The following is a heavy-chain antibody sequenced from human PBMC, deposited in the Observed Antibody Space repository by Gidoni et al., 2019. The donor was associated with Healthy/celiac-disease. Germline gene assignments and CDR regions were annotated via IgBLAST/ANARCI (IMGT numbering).Heavy chain of an antibody. CDR1: GFTFSSYG. CDR2: IWYDGSNK. J-gene: IGHJ6*02. CDR3: ARVSENTEDYYYYYGMDV. Sequence: QVQLVESGGGVVQPGRSLRLSCAASGFTFSSYGMNWVRQAPGKGLEWVAVIWYDGSNKYYADSVKGRFTISRDNSKNTLYLQMNSLRAEDTAVYYCARVSENTEDYYYYYGMDVWGQGTTVTVSS. V-gene: IGHV3-33*01.